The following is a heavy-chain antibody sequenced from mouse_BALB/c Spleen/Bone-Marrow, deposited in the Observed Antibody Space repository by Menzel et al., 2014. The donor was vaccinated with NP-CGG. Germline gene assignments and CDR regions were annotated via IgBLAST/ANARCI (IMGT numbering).Heavy chain of an antibody. D-gene: IGHD4-1*01. CDR2: IDPANGNT. Sequence: VHVKQSGAELVKPGASVKLSCTASVFNIKDTYMHWVKQRPEQGLEWIGRIDPANGNTKYDPKFQGKATITADTSSNTAYLQLSSLTSEDTAVYYCARWEYYAMDYWGQGTSVTVSS. CDR1: VFNIKDTY. V-gene: IGHV14-3*02. CDR3: ARWEYYAMDY. J-gene: IGHJ4*01.